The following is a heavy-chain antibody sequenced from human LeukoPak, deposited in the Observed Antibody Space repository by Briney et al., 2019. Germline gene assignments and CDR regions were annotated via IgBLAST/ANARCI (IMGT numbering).Heavy chain of an antibody. CDR2: ISGSGGST. D-gene: IGHD3-3*01. CDR1: GFTFSSYA. CDR3: AKDFYDFWSGYYD. Sequence: GGSLRLSCAASGFTFSSYAMSWVRQAPGKGLEWVSAISGSGGSTYYTDSVKGRFTISRDNSKNTLYLQMNSLRAEDTAVYYCAKDFYDFWSGYYDWGQGTLVTVSS. J-gene: IGHJ4*02. V-gene: IGHV3-23*01.